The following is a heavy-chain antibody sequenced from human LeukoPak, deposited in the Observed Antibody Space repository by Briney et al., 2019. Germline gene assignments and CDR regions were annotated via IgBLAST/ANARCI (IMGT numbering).Heavy chain of an antibody. CDR1: GFTFTTYW. D-gene: IGHD6-6*01. V-gene: IGHV3-21*01. Sequence: GGSLRLPCAASGFTFTTYWMSWVRQAPGKGLEWVSSISSSSSYIYCADSVKGRFTISRDNAKNSLYLQMNSLRAEDTAVYYCARDFSQQLVGYFDYWGQGTLVTVSS. CDR2: ISSSSSYI. CDR3: ARDFSQQLVGYFDY. J-gene: IGHJ4*02.